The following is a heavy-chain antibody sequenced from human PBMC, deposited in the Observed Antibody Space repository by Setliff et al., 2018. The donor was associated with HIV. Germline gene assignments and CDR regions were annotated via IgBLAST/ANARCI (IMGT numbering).Heavy chain of an antibody. Sequence: GGSLRLSCEVSGFTFSHAWMSWLRLAPGKGLEWVANIEKDGSEKYYVDSVKGRFTISRDNAKNSLYLQMNSLRAEDTAVYYCARGHYSSSSGWGQGALVTVSS. CDR2: IEKDGSEK. CDR1: GFTFSHAW. CDR3: ARGHYSSSSG. D-gene: IGHD6-6*01. V-gene: IGHV3-7*03. J-gene: IGHJ4*02.